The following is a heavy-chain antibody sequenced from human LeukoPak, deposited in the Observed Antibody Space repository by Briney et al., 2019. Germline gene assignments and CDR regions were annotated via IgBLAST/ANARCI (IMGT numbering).Heavy chain of an antibody. Sequence: SETLSLTCAVYGGSFSDYSWSWLRQTPEKGLEWIGEINHSGSTNYNPSLKSRVIMSVDTSKNQFSVKLSSVTAADTAVYYCAREGASIFGVAEGAFDIWGQGTMVTVSS. V-gene: IGHV4-34*01. D-gene: IGHD3-3*01. CDR1: GGSFSDYS. CDR3: AREGASIFGVAEGAFDI. CDR2: INHSGST. J-gene: IGHJ3*02.